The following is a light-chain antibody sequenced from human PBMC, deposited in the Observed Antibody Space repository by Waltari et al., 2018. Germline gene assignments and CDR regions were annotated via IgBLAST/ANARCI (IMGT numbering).Light chain of an antibody. CDR1: QSVSRA. CDR3: QKYVRLPAT. V-gene: IGKV3-20*01. Sequence: EIVLTQSPGTLSLSPGETATLSCRPSQSVSRALAWYQQKPGQAPRLLLYDASTRATGIPDRFSGSGSGTAFSLPISRLEPEDFAVYYCQKYVRLPATFGQGTKVEIK. CDR2: DAS. J-gene: IGKJ1*01.